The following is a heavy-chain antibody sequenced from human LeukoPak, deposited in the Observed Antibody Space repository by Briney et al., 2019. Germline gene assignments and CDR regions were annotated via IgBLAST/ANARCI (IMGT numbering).Heavy chain of an antibody. CDR1: GGSISSYY. Sequence: PSETLSLTCTVSGGSISSYYWSWIRQPPGKGLEWIGYIYYSGSTNYNPSLKSRVTISVDTSKSQFSLKLSSVTAADTAVHYCARLNAGIAAAGTDYWGQGTLVTVSS. V-gene: IGHV4-59*08. D-gene: IGHD6-13*01. J-gene: IGHJ4*02. CDR3: ARLNAGIAAAGTDY. CDR2: IYYSGST.